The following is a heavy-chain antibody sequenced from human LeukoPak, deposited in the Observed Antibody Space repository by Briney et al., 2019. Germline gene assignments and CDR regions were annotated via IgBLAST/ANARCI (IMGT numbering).Heavy chain of an antibody. CDR3: ARAPRYYDSSGYYDVYFDY. J-gene: IGHJ4*02. CDR2: IIPIFGTA. CDR1: GGTFTSYA. Sequence: SVKVSCKASGGTFTSYAIRWVRQAPGQGLEWMGRIIPIFGTASYAQKFQGRVTITTDESTSTAYMELSSLRSEDTAVYYCARAPRYYDSSGYYDVYFDYWGQGPLLSVSS. V-gene: IGHV1-69*05. D-gene: IGHD3-22*01.